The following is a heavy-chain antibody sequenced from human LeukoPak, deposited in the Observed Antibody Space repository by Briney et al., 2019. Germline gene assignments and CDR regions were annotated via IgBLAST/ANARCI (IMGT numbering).Heavy chain of an antibody. CDR3: AKDNSNYYDNTGY. V-gene: IGHV3-30*18. Sequence: WVRQAPGKGLEWLTVISHDGNNKYYADSVKGRFTISRDNSKNTLYLQMNSLRAEDTAVYYCAKDNSNYYDNTGYWGQGTLVTVSS. CDR2: ISHDGNNK. J-gene: IGHJ4*02. D-gene: IGHD3-22*01.